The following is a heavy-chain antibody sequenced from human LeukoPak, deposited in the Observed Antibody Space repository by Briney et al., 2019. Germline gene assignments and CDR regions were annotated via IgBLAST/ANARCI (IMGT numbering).Heavy chain of an antibody. D-gene: IGHD3-3*01. J-gene: IGHJ4*02. CDR2: INPNSGGT. V-gene: IGHV1-2*02. CDR3: AKSYRGYYLPYFDY. CDR1: GYTFTGNY. Sequence: ASVKVSCKASGYTFTGNYMHWVRQAPGQGLEWMGWINPNSGGTNYAQKFQGRVTMTRDTSISTAYMELSRLRSDDTAVYYCAKSYRGYYLPYFDYWGQGTLVTVSS.